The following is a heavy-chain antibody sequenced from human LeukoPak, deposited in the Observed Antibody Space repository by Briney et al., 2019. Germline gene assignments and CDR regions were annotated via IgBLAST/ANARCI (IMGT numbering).Heavy chain of an antibody. D-gene: IGHD5-12*01. V-gene: IGHV1-2*02. Sequence: GASVKVSCKASGYTFTGYYMHWVRQAPGQGLEWMGWINPNSGGTNYAQKFQGRVTMTRDTSISTAYMELSRLRSDDTAVYYCAIMAEWLRSYYFDYWGQGTLVTVSS. CDR1: GYTFTGYY. J-gene: IGHJ4*02. CDR3: AIMAEWLRSYYFDY. CDR2: INPNSGGT.